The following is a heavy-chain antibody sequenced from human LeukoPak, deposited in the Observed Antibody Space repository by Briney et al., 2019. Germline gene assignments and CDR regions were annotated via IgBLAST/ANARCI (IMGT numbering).Heavy chain of an antibody. CDR3: ARDIGNYYDYIYHYYYDY. D-gene: IGHD3-22*01. CDR2: IYNTGST. CDR1: GGSVTSYY. Sequence: SETLSLACTVSGGSVTSYYWNWIRQPAGKGLEWVGRIYNTGSTWYNPSLKSRVSMSIDTSKNQFSLKLHSVTAADAAVYYCARDIGNYYDYIYHYYYDYWGQGSLVTVSS. J-gene: IGHJ4*02. V-gene: IGHV4-4*07.